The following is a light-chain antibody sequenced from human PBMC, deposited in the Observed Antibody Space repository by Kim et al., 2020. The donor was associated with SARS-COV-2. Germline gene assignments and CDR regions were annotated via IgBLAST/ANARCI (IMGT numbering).Light chain of an antibody. J-gene: IGKJ2*01. Sequence: SAAVGGRVTVTCRARQDISSWLAWYQQKPGKAPKLLIYAASSLQSGVPSRFSGSGSGTDFTLTISSLQPEDFATYYCQQANSFPYTFGQGTKLEIK. CDR1: QDISSW. V-gene: IGKV1-12*01. CDR3: QQANSFPYT. CDR2: AAS.